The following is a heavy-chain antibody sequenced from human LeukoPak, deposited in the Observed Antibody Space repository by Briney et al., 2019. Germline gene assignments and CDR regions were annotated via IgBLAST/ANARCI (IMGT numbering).Heavy chain of an antibody. CDR3: AKVGVVDY. Sequence: GGSLRLSCAASGFTFSSYGMHWVRQAPGKGLEWVAVISYDGSNKYYADSVKGRFTISRDNSKNTLYLQMDSLRAEDTAVYYCAKVGVVDYWGQGTLVTVSS. CDR2: ISYDGSNK. J-gene: IGHJ4*02. V-gene: IGHV3-30*18. CDR1: GFTFSSYG.